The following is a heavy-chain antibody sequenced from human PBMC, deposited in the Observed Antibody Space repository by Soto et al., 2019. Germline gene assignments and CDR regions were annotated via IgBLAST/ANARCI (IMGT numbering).Heavy chain of an antibody. D-gene: IGHD5-12*01. Sequence: QVQLVESGGGVVQPGRSLRLSCAASGFTFSSYGMHWVRQAPGKGLEWVAVISYDGSNKYYADSVKGRFTISRDNSKNTLYLQMNSLRAEDTAVYYCAKDLVNGYNPIDYWGQGTLVTVSS. CDR3: AKDLVNGYNPIDY. V-gene: IGHV3-30*18. CDR1: GFTFSSYG. J-gene: IGHJ4*02. CDR2: ISYDGSNK.